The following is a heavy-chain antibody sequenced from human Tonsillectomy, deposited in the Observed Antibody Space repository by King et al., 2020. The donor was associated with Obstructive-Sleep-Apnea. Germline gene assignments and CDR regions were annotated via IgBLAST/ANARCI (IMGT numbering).Heavy chain of an antibody. CDR2: IDPSDSYT. Sequence: QLVQSGAEVKKPGESLRISCKGSGYSFTSYWISWVRQMPGKGLEWMGRIDPSDSYTNYSPSFRGHVTISADKSISTAYLQWSSLKASDTAMYYCARHKRMVRGAAYGTDVWGQGTTVTVSS. CDR3: ARHKRMVRGAAYGTDV. CDR1: GYSFTSYW. V-gene: IGHV5-10-1*03. D-gene: IGHD3-10*01. J-gene: IGHJ6*02.